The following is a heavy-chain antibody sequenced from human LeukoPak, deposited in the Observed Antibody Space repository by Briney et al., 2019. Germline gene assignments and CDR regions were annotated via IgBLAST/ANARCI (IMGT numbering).Heavy chain of an antibody. D-gene: IGHD3-3*01. CDR2: ISAYNGNT. J-gene: IGHJ4*02. Sequence: ASVKVSCKASGYTFTSYGISWVRQAPGQGLEWMGWISAYNGNTNYAQKLQGRVTMTTDTSTSTAYMELRSLRSDDTAVYYCARGLTYDFWSARLRYWGQGTLVTVSS. V-gene: IGHV1-18*01. CDR1: GYTFTSYG. CDR3: ARGLTYDFWSARLRY.